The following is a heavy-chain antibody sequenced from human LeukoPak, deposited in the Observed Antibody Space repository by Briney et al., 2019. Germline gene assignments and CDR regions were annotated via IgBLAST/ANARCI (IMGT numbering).Heavy chain of an antibody. J-gene: IGHJ4*02. D-gene: IGHD3-10*01. Sequence: GGSLRLSCAASGFTFSSYWMSWVRQAPGKGLEWVASIKQDGSEKYYVDSVKGRSTISRDNAKNSLYLQMNSLRAEDTAVYYCARDALRYGSGSFEVRFDYWGQGTLVTVSS. CDR3: ARDALRYGSGSFEVRFDY. CDR1: GFTFSSYW. V-gene: IGHV3-7*01. CDR2: IKQDGSEK.